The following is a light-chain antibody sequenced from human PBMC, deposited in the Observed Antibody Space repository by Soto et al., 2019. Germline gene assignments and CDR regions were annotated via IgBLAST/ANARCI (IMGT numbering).Light chain of an antibody. V-gene: IGKV1-33*01. J-gene: IGKJ5*01. CDR1: QDISNY. CDR2: DAS. Sequence: DIQMTQSPSSLSASVGDRVTITCQASQDISNYLNWYQQKPGKAPKLLIYDASNLETGVPSRFSGSGSGTDFTLTISSLQPENIATYYCKQYDNLPSLAFGQGTRLDFK. CDR3: KQYDNLPSLA.